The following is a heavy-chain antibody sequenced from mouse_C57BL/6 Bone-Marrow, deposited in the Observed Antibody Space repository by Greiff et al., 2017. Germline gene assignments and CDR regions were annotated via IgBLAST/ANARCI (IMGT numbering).Heavy chain of an antibody. Sequence: QVQLQQPGAELVKPGASVKLSCKASGYTFTSYWMHWVKQRPGQGLEWIGMIHPNSGSTNYNEKFKSKATLTVDKSSSTAYMQRSSLTSEDSAVYYCLLDHYDEPFYYAMDYWGQGTSVTVSS. D-gene: IGHD1-2*01. CDR3: LLDHYDEPFYYAMDY. V-gene: IGHV1-64*01. J-gene: IGHJ4*01. CDR1: GYTFTSYW. CDR2: IHPNSGST.